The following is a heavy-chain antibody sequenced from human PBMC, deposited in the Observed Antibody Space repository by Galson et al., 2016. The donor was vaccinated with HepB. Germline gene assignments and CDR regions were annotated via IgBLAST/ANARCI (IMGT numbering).Heavy chain of an antibody. CDR3: ARQQVGNNWFDP. J-gene: IGHJ5*02. CDR1: GASIRSYY. Sequence: TLSLTCSVSGASIRSYYWSWVRQPPGKGLEWIGWMYYNYSPTYNPSLKSRVPMLVDTSKNQFSLKVSSVTAADTAVYYCARQQVGNNWFDPWGQGALVTVSS. D-gene: IGHD1-14*01. CDR2: MYYNYSP. V-gene: IGHV4-59*01.